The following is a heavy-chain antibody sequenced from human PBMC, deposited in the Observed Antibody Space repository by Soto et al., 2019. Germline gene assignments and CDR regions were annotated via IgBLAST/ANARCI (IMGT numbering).Heavy chain of an antibody. CDR1: GGSITDYS. CDR3: ARDQGVVVTADNWFDP. CDR2: IFSSGST. J-gene: IGHJ5*02. Sequence: SETLSLTCTVSGGSITDYSWVWIRQPAGKGLEWIGRIFSSGSTNYNPSLKGRITMSLDTSKNQFSLKLNSATATDMAVYFCARDQGVVVTADNWFDPWGQGILVTVSS. D-gene: IGHD2-21*02. V-gene: IGHV4-4*07.